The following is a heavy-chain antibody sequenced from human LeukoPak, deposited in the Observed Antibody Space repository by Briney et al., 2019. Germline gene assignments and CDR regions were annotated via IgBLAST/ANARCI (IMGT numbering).Heavy chain of an antibody. CDR3: TRGSNDDYYYYYMDV. J-gene: IGHJ6*03. CDR1: GFTFGDYA. CDR2: IRSKAYGGTT. V-gene: IGHV3-49*04. Sequence: GGSLRLSCTASGFTFGDYAMSWVRQAPGKELEWVGFIRSKAYGGTTEYAASVKGRFTISRDDSKSIAYLQMNSLKTEDTAVYYCTRGSNDDYYYYYMDVWGKGTTVTISS. D-gene: IGHD2-2*01.